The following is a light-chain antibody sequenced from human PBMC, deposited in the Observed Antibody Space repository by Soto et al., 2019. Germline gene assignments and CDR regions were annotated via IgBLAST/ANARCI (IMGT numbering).Light chain of an antibody. J-gene: IGKJ5*01. CDR3: QQANSFPIT. V-gene: IGKV1-12*01. CDR2: EAT. CDR1: QGLKF. Sequence: DIQMTQSPSSVSASVGDTVTITCRASQGLKFLAWYQQKPGKAPRLLIYEATNLQSGVPPRFSGSGSGTDFTLTISSLQPEDFATYLCQQANSFPITFVQGTRLEIK.